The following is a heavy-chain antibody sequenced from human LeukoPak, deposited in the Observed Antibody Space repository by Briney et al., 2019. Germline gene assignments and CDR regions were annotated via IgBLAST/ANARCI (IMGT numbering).Heavy chain of an antibody. V-gene: IGHV3-23*01. D-gene: IGHD5-24*01. CDR2: VTGGGGTT. CDR3: IRDLRDHDY. CDR1: GVTFRSYA. Sequence: PGGSLRLSCAASGVTFRSYAMSWVRQAPGKGLEWVSTVTGGGGTTYYADSVKGRFTISRDNSKNTLYLQMNSLRADDMAVYFCIRDLRDHDYWGQGALVTVST. J-gene: IGHJ4*02.